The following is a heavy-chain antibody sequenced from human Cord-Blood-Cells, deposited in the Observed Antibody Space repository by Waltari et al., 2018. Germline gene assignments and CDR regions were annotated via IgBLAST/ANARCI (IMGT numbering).Heavy chain of an antibody. CDR3: ARGITMVRGVTGWFDP. V-gene: IGHV4-4*07. CDR2: IYTSGST. J-gene: IGHJ5*02. D-gene: IGHD3-10*01. Sequence: QVQLQESGPGLVKPSETLSLTCPVSGGSISSYYWSWIRPPAGKGLEWIGRIYTSGSTNYNPSLKSRVTMSVDTSKNQFSLKLSSVTAADTAVYYCARGITMVRGVTGWFDPWGQGTLVTVSS. CDR1: GGSISSYY.